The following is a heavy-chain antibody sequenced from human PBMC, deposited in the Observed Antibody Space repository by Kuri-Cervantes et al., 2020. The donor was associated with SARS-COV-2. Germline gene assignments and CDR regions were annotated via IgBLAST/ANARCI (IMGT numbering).Heavy chain of an antibody. D-gene: IGHD3-22*01. V-gene: IGHV3-30*05. CDR3: AKDHMIVPGSRSSFDN. Sequence: GESLKISCAASGFTFSSYSMNWVRQAPGKGLEWVAAISYDGSNYHYADSVKGRFTISRDNSKNTLYLQMNSLRAEDTAVYYCAKDHMIVPGSRSSFDNWGQGTLVTVSS. J-gene: IGHJ4*02. CDR1: GFTFSSYS. CDR2: ISYDGSNY.